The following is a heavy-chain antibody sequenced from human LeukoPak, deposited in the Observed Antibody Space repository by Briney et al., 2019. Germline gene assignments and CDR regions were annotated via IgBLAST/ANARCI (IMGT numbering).Heavy chain of an antibody. D-gene: IGHD1-14*01. J-gene: IGHJ4*02. V-gene: IGHV3-53*01. Sequence: PGGSLRLSCAASGFTVITNDMTWVREAPGKGLEWGSVLYSDGNTKYPDSVQGRFTISRDKSKNTLYLEMNSLSPDDTAVYYCARGVEPLAANTLAYWGQGTLVTVSS. CDR2: LYSDGNT. CDR3: ARGVEPLAANTLAY. CDR1: GFTVITND.